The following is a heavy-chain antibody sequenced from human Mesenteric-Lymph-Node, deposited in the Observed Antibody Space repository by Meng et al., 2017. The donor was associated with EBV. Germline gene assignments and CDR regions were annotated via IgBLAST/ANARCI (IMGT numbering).Heavy chain of an antibody. V-gene: IGHV4-4*02. CDR2: IFHSDNT. Sequence: QVQRRGSGPGRGKHSVTLTFTCAVSGGSISSPTWWSWARQTPGKGLEWIGEIFHSDNTDYSTSLKRRVTMSIDKSRNQFSMTLNAVTAADSAVYYCATVGGSFDFWIWGQGALVTVSS. J-gene: IGHJ4*02. D-gene: IGHD3-3*01. CDR3: ATVGGSFDFWI. CDR1: GGSISSPTW.